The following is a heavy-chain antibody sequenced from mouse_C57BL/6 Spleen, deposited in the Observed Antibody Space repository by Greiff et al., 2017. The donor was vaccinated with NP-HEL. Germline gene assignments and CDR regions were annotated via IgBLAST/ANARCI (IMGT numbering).Heavy chain of an antibody. CDR3: ARVRDWDGFDY. CDR1: GFTFSDYY. D-gene: IGHD4-1*01. CDR2: INYDGSST. Sequence: EVKLMESEGGLVQPGSSMKLSCTASGFTFSDYYMAWVRQVPGKGLEWVANINYDGSSTYYLDSLKSRFIISRDNAKNILYLQMSSLKSEDTATYYCARVRDWDGFDYWGQGTTLTVSS. V-gene: IGHV5-16*01. J-gene: IGHJ2*01.